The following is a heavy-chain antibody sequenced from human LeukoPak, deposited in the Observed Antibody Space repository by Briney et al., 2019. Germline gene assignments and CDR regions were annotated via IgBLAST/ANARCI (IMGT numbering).Heavy chain of an antibody. J-gene: IGHJ5*02. CDR2: IIPILGIA. D-gene: IGHD3-10*01. CDR1: GGTFSSYA. CDR3: ATRPGSSASDP. Sequence: ASVKVSCKASGGTFSSYAISWVRQAPGQGPEWMGRIIPILGIANYAQKFQGRVTITADKSTSTAYMELSSLRSEDTAVYYCATRPGSSASDPWGQGTLVTVSS. V-gene: IGHV1-69*04.